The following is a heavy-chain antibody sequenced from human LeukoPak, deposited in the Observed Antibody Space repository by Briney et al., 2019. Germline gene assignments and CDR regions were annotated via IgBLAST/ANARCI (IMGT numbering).Heavy chain of an antibody. CDR3: ARDWVGYFDY. CDR2: IGSTGTYI. J-gene: IGHJ4*02. V-gene: IGHV3-21*01. D-gene: IGHD1-26*01. CDR1: GFTFSNYN. Sequence: GGSLRLSCVVSGFTFSNYNMNWVRQAPGKGLEWVSSIGSTGTYIYYTDSVKGRFTISRDNAKNSLFLEMNSLRAEDTAIYYCARDWVGYFDYWGQGTLVTVSS.